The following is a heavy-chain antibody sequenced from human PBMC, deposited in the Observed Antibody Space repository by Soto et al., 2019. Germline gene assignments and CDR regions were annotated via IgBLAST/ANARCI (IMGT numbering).Heavy chain of an antibody. V-gene: IGHV3-23*01. CDR3: AKTRGAMIYAISVYSMDV. CDR2: ISGSADST. Sequence: EVQLLESGGGFIHPWGSLRLSCAASGFSFSSFAMNWVRQAPGKGLEWVSIISGSADSTFYADSVKGRFTISRDSSKRTLYLQINSLRAEHTAVYYCAKTRGAMIYAISVYSMDVWGQGTTVTVSS. D-gene: IGHD2-8*01. CDR1: GFSFSSFA. J-gene: IGHJ6*02.